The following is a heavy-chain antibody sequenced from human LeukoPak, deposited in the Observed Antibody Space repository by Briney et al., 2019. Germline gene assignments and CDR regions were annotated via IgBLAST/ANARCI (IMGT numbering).Heavy chain of an antibody. CDR3: AKDESGWYDLDYGMDV. J-gene: IGHJ6*02. V-gene: IGHV3-30*04. CDR1: GFTFSSYA. CDR2: ISYDGSNK. Sequence: PGGSLRLSCAASGFTFSSYAMHWVRQAPGKGLEWVAVISYDGSNKYYADSVKGRFTISRDNSKNTLYLQMNSLRAEDTAVYYCAKDESGWYDLDYGMDVWGQGTTVTVSS. D-gene: IGHD6-19*01.